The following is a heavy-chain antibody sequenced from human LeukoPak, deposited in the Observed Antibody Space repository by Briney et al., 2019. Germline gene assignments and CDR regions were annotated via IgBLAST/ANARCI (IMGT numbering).Heavy chain of an antibody. Sequence: ASVKVSCKASGYTFTAYYMHWVRQAPGQDLEWMGRIKPNSGGTNYAQKFQGRVTMTRDTSISTAYLELTRLRSDDTAVYYCATLWEASMVTKGNWGQGTLVTVSS. J-gene: IGHJ4*02. CDR3: ATLWEASMVTKGN. CDR1: GYTFTAYY. V-gene: IGHV1-2*06. D-gene: IGHD3-10*01. CDR2: IKPNSGGT.